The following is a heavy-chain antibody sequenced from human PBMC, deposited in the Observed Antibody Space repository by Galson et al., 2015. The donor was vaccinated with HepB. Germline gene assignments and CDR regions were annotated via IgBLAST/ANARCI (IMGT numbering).Heavy chain of an antibody. Sequence: QVQLQESGPGLVKPSETLSLTCTVSGGSISSYYWSWIRQPPGKGLEWIGYIYYSGSTNYNPSLKSRVTISVDTSKSQFSLKLSSVTAADTAVYYCARGKGCSSSWCLPLFDYWGQGTLVTVSS. CDR3: ARGKGCSSSWCLPLFDY. V-gene: IGHV4-59*01. CDR1: GGSISSYY. J-gene: IGHJ4*02. D-gene: IGHD6-13*01. CDR2: IYYSGST.